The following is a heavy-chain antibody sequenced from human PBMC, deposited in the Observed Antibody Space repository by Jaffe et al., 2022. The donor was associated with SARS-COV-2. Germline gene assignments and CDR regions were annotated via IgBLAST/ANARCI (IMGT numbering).Heavy chain of an antibody. V-gene: IGHV3-30-3*01. D-gene: IGHD3-3*01. Sequence: QVQLVESGGGVVQPGRSLRLSCAASGFTFSSYAMHWVRQAPGKGLEWVAVISYDGSNKYYADSVKGRFTISRDNSKNTLYLQMNSLRAEDTAVYYCARQGRVGSGYESFDYWGQGTLVTVSS. CDR3: ARQGRVGSGYESFDY. CDR1: GFTFSSYA. CDR2: ISYDGSNK. J-gene: IGHJ4*02.